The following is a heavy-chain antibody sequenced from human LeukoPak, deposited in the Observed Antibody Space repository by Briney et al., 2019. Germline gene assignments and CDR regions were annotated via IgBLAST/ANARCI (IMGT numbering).Heavy chain of an antibody. CDR3: VSLAAGRFDY. J-gene: IGHJ4*02. CDR1: GYTFTDYY. V-gene: IGHV1-2*02. D-gene: IGHD6-13*01. Sequence: ASVKVSCKAPGYTFTDYYMNWVRQAPGQGLEWMGWINPNSGGTNYAQKFQGRVTMTRDTSINTAYMELNSLGYDDTAVYYCVSLAAGRFDYWGQGALVTVSS. CDR2: INPNSGGT.